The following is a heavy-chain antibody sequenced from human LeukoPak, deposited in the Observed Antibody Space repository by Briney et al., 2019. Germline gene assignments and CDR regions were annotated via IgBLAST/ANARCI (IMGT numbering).Heavy chain of an antibody. CDR2: ISAYNGNT. Sequence: ASVKVSCKASGYTFTSDGISGVRQAPGQGVEWVGWISAYNGNTNYAQKLQGRVTMTTDTYTSTAYMELRSLSSDAPAVYYCARGRYYDSSGYGYWGQGTLVTVSS. J-gene: IGHJ4*02. CDR3: ARGRYYDSSGYGY. CDR1: GYTFTSDG. D-gene: IGHD3-22*01. V-gene: IGHV1-18*01.